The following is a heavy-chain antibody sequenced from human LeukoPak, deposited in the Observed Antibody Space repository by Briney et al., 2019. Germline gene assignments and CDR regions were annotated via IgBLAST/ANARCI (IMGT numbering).Heavy chain of an antibody. CDR2: ISYSGST. CDR1: GVSISSFY. J-gene: IGHJ4*02. CDR3: ASFSMVRGVIGY. Sequence: SETLSLTCTVSGVSISSFYWSWIRQPPGKGLEWIGYISYSGSTNYNPSLKSRVTISVDTYKNKFSLKASSVTAADTAVYYCASFSMVRGVIGYWGQGTLVTVSS. V-gene: IGHV4-59*01. D-gene: IGHD3-10*01.